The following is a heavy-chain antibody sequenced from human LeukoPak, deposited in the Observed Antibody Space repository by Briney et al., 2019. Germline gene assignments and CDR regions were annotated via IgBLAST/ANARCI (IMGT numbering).Heavy chain of an antibody. CDR2: ISSSSSYI. V-gene: IGHV3-21*01. J-gene: IGHJ3*02. D-gene: IGHD3-10*01. Sequence: GGSLRLSCAASGFTFSSYSMNWVRQAPGKGLEWVSSISSSSSYIYYADSVKGRFTISRDNAKNSLYLQMNSLRAEDTAVYYCAKGRHYYGSGYDAFDIWGQGTMVTVSS. CDR3: AKGRHYYGSGYDAFDI. CDR1: GFTFSSYS.